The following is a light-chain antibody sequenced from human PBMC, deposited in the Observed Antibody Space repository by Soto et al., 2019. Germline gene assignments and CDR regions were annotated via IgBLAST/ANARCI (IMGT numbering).Light chain of an antibody. CDR3: SSYAHGVV. CDR1: SSGVESHNL. V-gene: IGLV2-23*01. J-gene: IGLJ2*01. Sequence: QSALTQPASVSGSPGQSITLSCTRTSSGVESHNLVSWYQHHPGKAPKLMIYEGSQRPSGVSDRFSGSRSGNTASLTISGLQAEDEADYYCSSYAHGVVFGGGTKVTVL. CDR2: EGS.